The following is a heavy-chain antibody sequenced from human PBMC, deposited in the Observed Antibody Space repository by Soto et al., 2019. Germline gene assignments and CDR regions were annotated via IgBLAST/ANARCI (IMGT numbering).Heavy chain of an antibody. CDR3: ARSPNYXFWSGYYSSYYYYGMDV. D-gene: IGHD3-3*01. Sequence: GESLKISCKGSGYSFTIYWIGWVRQMPGKGLEWMGIIYPGDSDTRYSPSFQGQVTISADKSISTAYLQWSSLKASDTAMYYCARSPNYXFWSGYYSSYYYYGMDVWGQGTTVTVSS. CDR1: GYSFTIYW. V-gene: IGHV5-51*01. CDR2: IYPGDSDT. J-gene: IGHJ6*02.